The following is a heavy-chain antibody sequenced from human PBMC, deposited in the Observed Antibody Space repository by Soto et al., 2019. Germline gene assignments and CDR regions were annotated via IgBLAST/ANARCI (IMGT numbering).Heavy chain of an antibody. Sequence: QVQLVESGGGVVQPGRSLRLSCAASGFTFSNYGMHWVRKTPGKGLEWVAVIAYDASNQYYIDSVRGRFTISRDNSKNTLYLQMNKLPVEDTALYYCATSTKVVDTFDCWGQGTLVTVSS. CDR2: IAYDASNQ. CDR3: ATSTKVVDTFDC. J-gene: IGHJ4*02. V-gene: IGHV3-30*03. CDR1: GFTFSNYG. D-gene: IGHD2-15*01.